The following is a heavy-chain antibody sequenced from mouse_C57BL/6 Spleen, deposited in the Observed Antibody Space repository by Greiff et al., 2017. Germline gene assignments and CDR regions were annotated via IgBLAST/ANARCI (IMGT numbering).Heavy chain of an antibody. CDR3: TRYYFDY. Sequence: EVMFVESGEGLVKPGGSLKLSCAASGFTFSSYAMSWVRQTPEKRLEWVAYISGGGDYIYYADTVKGRFTISRDNARNTLYLQMSSLKSEDTAMYYCTRYYFDYWGQGTTLTVSS. CDR1: GFTFSSYA. V-gene: IGHV5-9-1*02. CDR2: ISGGGDYI. J-gene: IGHJ2*01.